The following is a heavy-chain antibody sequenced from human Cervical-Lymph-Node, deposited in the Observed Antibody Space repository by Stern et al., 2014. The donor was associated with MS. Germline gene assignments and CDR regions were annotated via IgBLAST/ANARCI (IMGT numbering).Heavy chain of an antibody. V-gene: IGHV1-2*02. J-gene: IGHJ4*02. CDR3: AREGGPTMRNAFDL. CDR1: GYTFGGSY. Sequence: QVQLVESEAEVKKPGASVKVSCTASGYTFGGSYLHWVRQAPGQGLEWMAWINPRSGATNFEQGFRGRVTLTRDTSINTAYMELNSLTSDDTAIYYCAREGGPTMRNAFDLWGQGTLVTVSS. CDR2: INPRSGAT. D-gene: IGHD3-22*01.